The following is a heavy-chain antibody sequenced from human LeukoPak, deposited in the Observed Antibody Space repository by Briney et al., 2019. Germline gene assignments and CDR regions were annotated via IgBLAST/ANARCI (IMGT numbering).Heavy chain of an antibody. V-gene: IGHV1-2*02. Sequence: VTSVKVSCKASGYTFTAYYMHWVRQAPGQGLEWMGWINPNSGGTKYVQNFQGRVTMTRDTSISTAYMELSGLRSDDTAVYYCARGPAYSQYCANGVCYFLDHWGQGALVTVSS. D-gene: IGHD2-8*01. CDR1: GYTFTAYY. CDR3: ARGPAYSQYCANGVCYFLDH. J-gene: IGHJ4*02. CDR2: INPNSGGT.